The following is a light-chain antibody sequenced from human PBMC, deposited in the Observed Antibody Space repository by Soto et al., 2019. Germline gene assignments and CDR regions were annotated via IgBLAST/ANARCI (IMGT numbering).Light chain of an antibody. CDR2: SNN. CDR1: SSNIGSNT. V-gene: IGLV1-44*01. J-gene: IGLJ1*01. Sequence: QPVLTQPPSASGTPGRRVVISYSGSSSNIGSNTVNWYQQLPGTAPKLLIYSNNHRPSGVPDRFSGSKSGTSASLAISGLQSDDEADYYCAAWDDSLNGYVLATGTQLTVL. CDR3: AAWDDSLNGYV.